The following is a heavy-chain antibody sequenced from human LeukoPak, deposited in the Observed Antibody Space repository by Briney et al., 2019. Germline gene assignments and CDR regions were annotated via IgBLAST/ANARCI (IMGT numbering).Heavy chain of an antibody. J-gene: IGHJ4*02. V-gene: IGHV4-59*08. D-gene: IGHD6-13*01. CDR1: GGSFSGYY. Sequence: SETLSLTCAVYGGSFSGYYWSWIRQPPGNGLEWIGYIYYSGSTNYNPSLKSRVTISVDTSKNQFSLKLSSVTAADTAVYYCASATVYSSSWYRFYFDYWGQGTLVTVSS. CDR3: ASATVYSSSWYRFYFDY. CDR2: IYYSGST.